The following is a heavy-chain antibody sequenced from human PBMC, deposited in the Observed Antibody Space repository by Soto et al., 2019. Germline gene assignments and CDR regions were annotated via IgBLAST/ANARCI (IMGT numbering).Heavy chain of an antibody. D-gene: IGHD6-19*01. V-gene: IGHV3-33*01. CDR2: IWHDGTKK. J-gene: IGHJ5*02. Sequence: QVQLVESGGGVVQSGRSLTLSCAASGFSLRTYGMQWLRRAPGKGLEWVAFIWHDGTKKFYANSVKGRSTISKDNSNNILYLQMSGLRAEDTAVYYCARDVVTAVAGSVNWFDPWGQGTLVTVSS. CDR3: ARDVVTAVAGSVNWFDP. CDR1: GFSLRTYG.